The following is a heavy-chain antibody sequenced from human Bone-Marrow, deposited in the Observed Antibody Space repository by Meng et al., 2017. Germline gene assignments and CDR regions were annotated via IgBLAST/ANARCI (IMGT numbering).Heavy chain of an antibody. CDR3: AREGAIQDYDFWSGLTANYYGMDV. V-gene: IGHV1-3*01. CDR1: GYTFTSYA. CDR2: INAGNGNT. D-gene: IGHD3-3*01. J-gene: IGHJ6*02. Sequence: ASVKVSCKASGYTFTSYAMHWVRQAPGQRLEWMGWINAGNGNTKYSQKFQGRVTITRDTSASTAYMELSSLRSEDTAVYYCAREGAIQDYDFWSGLTANYYGMDVWGQGTMVTVSS.